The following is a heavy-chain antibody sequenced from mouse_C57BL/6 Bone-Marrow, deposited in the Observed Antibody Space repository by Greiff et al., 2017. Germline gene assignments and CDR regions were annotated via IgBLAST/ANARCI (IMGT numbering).Heavy chain of an antibody. CDR3: TTPNLLSRPGFAY. Sequence: EVQLQQSGAELVRPGASVKLSCTASGFNIKDDYMHWVKQRPEQGLEWIGWIDPENGDTEYDSKFQGKATITADTSSNTAYLQLSSLTSEDTAVYYCTTPNLLSRPGFAYGGQGTLVTVSA. J-gene: IGHJ3*01. CDR2: IDPENGDT. V-gene: IGHV14-4*01. D-gene: IGHD2-1*01. CDR1: GFNIKDDY.